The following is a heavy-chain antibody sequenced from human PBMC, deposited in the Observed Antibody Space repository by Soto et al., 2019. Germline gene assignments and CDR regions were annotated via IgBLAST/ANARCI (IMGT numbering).Heavy chain of an antibody. CDR1: GGSISSSNW. J-gene: IGHJ6*02. V-gene: IGHV4-4*02. CDR3: ARVTLIVGATSYYYYGMDV. CDR2: IYHSGST. Sequence: ASETLSLTCAVSGGSISSSNWWSWVRQPPGKGLEGIGEIYHSGSTNYNPSLKSRVTISVDKSENQFSLKLSSVTAADTAVYYCARVTLIVGATSYYYYGMDVWGQGTTVTVSS. D-gene: IGHD1-26*01.